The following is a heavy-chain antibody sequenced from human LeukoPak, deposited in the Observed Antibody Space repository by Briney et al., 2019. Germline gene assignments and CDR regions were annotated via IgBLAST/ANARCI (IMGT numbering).Heavy chain of an antibody. CDR2: IKKDGSEQ. J-gene: IGHJ4*02. Sequence: GGSLRLSCAASGFTFNNYWMNWVRQAPGKGPEWVANIKKDGSEQYYVDSVKGRFTISRDNAKNSLYLQMNSLRAEDTAVYYCSRGGTYYVLDEGHYWGQGTLVTVSS. CDR3: SRGGTYYVLDEGHY. CDR1: GFTFNNYW. V-gene: IGHV3-7*04. D-gene: IGHD1-26*01.